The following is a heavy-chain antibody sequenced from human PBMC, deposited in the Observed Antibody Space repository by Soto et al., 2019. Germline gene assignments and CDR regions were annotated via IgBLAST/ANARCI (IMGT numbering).Heavy chain of an antibody. CDR3: ASDLVGASDSYGLDV. CDR1: GFTFSNYG. CDR2: IWHDGNNK. J-gene: IGHJ6*02. D-gene: IGHD1-26*01. Sequence: LRLSCAASGFTFSNYGVHWVRQAPGKGLEWVAIIWHDGNNKYYADSVRGRFIISRDNSKNRLYLQMNSLRAEDTAVYYCASDLVGASDSYGLDVWGQGTPVTVSS. V-gene: IGHV3-33*01.